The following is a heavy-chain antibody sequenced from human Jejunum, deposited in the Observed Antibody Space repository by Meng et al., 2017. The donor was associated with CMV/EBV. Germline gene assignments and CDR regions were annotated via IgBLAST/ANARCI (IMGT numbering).Heavy chain of an antibody. Sequence: INWGRQAPGKELEWVSSISVSNTYIYYADSVKGRFTISRDNAKNLGYLQMNNLRAEDTGVYYCAAKPYSGYDITGERHCYYGMDVWGQGTAVTVSS. D-gene: IGHD5-12*01. V-gene: IGHV3-21*01. CDR3: AAKPYSGYDITGERHCYYGMDV. J-gene: IGHJ6*02. CDR2: ISVSNTYI.